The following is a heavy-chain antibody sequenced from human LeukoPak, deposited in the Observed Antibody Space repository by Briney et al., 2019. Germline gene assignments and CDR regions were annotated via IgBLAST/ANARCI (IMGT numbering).Heavy chain of an antibody. D-gene: IGHD6-13*01. V-gene: IGHV4-30-2*01. CDR2: VYYSGST. Sequence: SETLSLTCTVSGGSISSGGYYWNWVRQPPGKGLEWIGYVYYSGSTYYNPSLKSRVTILVDRSKSQFSLKLNSVTAADTAVYYCARSLGAAGHYYYYYYMDVWGKGTTVTVS. CDR3: ARSLGAAGHYYYYYYMDV. CDR1: GGSISSGGYY. J-gene: IGHJ6*03.